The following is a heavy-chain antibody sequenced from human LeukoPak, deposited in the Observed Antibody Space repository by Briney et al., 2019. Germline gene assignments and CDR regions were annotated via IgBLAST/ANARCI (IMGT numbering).Heavy chain of an antibody. CDR3: ARDPSVAAAGTTGYYYGMDV. D-gene: IGHD6-13*01. CDR1: GYTFTSYG. J-gene: IGHJ6*02. Sequence: GASVKVSCKASGYTFTSYGISWVREAPGQALEWMGWISAYNGNTNYAQKLQGRVTMTTDTSTSTAYMELRSLRSDDTAVYYCARDPSVAAAGTTGYYYGMDVWGQGTTVTVSS. CDR2: ISAYNGNT. V-gene: IGHV1-18*01.